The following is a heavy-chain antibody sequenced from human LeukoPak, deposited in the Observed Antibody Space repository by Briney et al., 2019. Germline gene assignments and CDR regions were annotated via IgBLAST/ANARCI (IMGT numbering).Heavy chain of an antibody. V-gene: IGHV1-69*05. CDR1: GGTFSSYA. CDR2: IIPIFGTA. CDR3: ARDAMIVPKSQYNWFDP. J-gene: IGHJ5*02. Sequence: ASVKVSCKASGGTFSSYAISWVRQAPGQGLGGMGGIIPIFGTANYAQKFQGRVTITTDESTSTAYMELSSLRSEDTAVYYCARDAMIVPKSQYNWFDPWGQGTLVTVSS. D-gene: IGHD3-22*01.